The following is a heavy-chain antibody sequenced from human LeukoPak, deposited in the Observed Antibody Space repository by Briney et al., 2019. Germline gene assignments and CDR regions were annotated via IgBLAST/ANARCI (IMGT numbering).Heavy chain of an antibody. D-gene: IGHD3-10*01. CDR1: GGSISSSSYY. CDR3: ARESHHYYGSGSFY. Sequence: KPSETLSLTCTVSGGSISSSSYYWGWIRQPPGKGLEWIGSIYYSGSTYYNPSLKSRVTISVDTSKNQFSLKLSSVTAADTAVYYCARESHHYYGSGSFYWGQGTLVAVSS. CDR2: IYYSGST. V-gene: IGHV4-39*07. J-gene: IGHJ4*02.